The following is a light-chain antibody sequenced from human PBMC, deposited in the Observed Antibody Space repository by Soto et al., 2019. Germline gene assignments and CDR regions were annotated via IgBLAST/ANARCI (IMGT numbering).Light chain of an antibody. J-gene: IGLJ3*02. CDR1: SSNIGSNT. CDR3: AAWDDSLNGWV. Sequence: QSVLTQPPSASETPGQRVTISCSGSSSNIGSNTVNWYQQLPGTAPKLLIYSNNQRPSGVPDRFSGSRSGTSASLAISGLQSEDEADYYCAAWDDSLNGWVFGGGTKQTVL. V-gene: IGLV1-44*01. CDR2: SNN.